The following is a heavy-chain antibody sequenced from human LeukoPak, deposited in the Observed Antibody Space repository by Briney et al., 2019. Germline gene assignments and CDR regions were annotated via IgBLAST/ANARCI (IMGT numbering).Heavy chain of an antibody. D-gene: IGHD4-17*01. CDR1: GFTLSSYS. J-gene: IGHJ4*02. Sequence: GGSLRLSCAASGFTLSSYSMNWVRQAPGKGLEWVSSISSSSSYIYYADSVKGRFTISRDNAKNSLYLQMNSLRAEDTAVYYCARDPGYGDFHFDYWGQGTLVTVSS. CDR3: ARDPGYGDFHFDY. CDR2: ISSSSSYI. V-gene: IGHV3-21*01.